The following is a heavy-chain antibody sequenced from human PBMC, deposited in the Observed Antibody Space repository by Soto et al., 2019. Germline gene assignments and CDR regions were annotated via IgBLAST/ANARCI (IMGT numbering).Heavy chain of an antibody. CDR1: GFTFSNYW. J-gene: IGHJ4*02. CDR3: ARTVATTGSGLLDY. D-gene: IGHD5-12*01. V-gene: IGHV3-7*03. Sequence: GGSLRLSCAASGFTFSNYWMNWVRQAPGKGLEWVANIKQDGSEKYYVDSVKGRFTISRDNAKNSLYLQMNSPRAEDTAVYYCARTVATTGSGLLDYWGQGTPVTVSS. CDR2: IKQDGSEK.